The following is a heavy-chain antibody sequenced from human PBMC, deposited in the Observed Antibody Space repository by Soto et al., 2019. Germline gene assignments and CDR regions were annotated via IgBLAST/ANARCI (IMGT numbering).Heavy chain of an antibody. J-gene: IGHJ4*02. CDR1: GASIKRRVYF. D-gene: IGHD3-16*01. Sequence: ASETLYLTFTVAGASIKRRVYFWSWIRQPPGKEMEWIASIYYTGSTYYNPSLESRVTISVHTSKNHFSLKLTSVTAADTALYYCARQLKIIRWGGYFDYWGQATLVTVSS. V-gene: IGHV4-39*01. CDR3: ARQLKIIRWGGYFDY. CDR2: IYYTGST.